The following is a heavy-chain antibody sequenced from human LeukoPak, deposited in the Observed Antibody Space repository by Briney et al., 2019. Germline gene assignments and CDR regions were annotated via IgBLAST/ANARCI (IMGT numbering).Heavy chain of an antibody. D-gene: IGHD1-26*01. CDR2: ISGSGGST. J-gene: IGHJ5*02. V-gene: IGHV3-23*01. Sequence: PGGSLRLSCAASGFTFSSYGMHWVGQAPGKGLEWVSAISGSGGSTYYADSVKGRFTISRDNSKNTLYLQMNSLRAEDTAVYYCANPYSGSPFDPWGQGTLVTVSS. CDR3: ANPYSGSPFDP. CDR1: GFTFSSYG.